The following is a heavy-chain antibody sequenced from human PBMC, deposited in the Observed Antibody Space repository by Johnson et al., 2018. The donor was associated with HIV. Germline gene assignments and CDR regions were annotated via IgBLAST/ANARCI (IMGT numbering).Heavy chain of an antibody. CDR1: GFTFSSYG. CDR2: IWYDGSNK. CDR3: ARGLRHYYYGSGIYPGVDAFDI. D-gene: IGHD3-10*01. J-gene: IGHJ3*02. Sequence: QVQLVESGGGVVQPGRSLRLSCAASGFTFSSYGMHWVRQAPGKGLEWVAVIWYDGSNKYYADSVKGRFTISRDNSKNTLYLQMNSLRAEDTAVYYCARGLRHYYYGSGIYPGVDAFDIWGQGTMVTVSS. V-gene: IGHV3-33*01.